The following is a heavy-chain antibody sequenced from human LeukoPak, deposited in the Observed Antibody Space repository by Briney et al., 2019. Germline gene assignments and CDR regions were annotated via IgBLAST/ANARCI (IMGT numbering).Heavy chain of an antibody. Sequence: SETLSLTCTVSGGSISSGEYYWSWIRQPPGKGLEWIGYIYYSGSTYYNQSLKSRVTISVDTSKNQFSLKLSSVTAADTAVYYCAREVDGYNSFDYWGQGTLVTVSS. CDR3: AREVDGYNSFDY. CDR1: GGSISSGEYY. D-gene: IGHD5-24*01. J-gene: IGHJ4*02. CDR2: IYYSGST. V-gene: IGHV4-30-4*08.